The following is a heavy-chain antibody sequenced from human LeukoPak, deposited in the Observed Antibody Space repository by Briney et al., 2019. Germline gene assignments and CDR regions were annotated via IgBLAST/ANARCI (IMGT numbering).Heavy chain of an antibody. CDR2: IYYSGST. V-gene: IGHV4-59*01. J-gene: IGHJ6*02. Sequence: SETLSLTCTVSGGSISSYYWSWIRQPPGTGLEWIGYIYYSGSTNYNPSLKSRVTISVDTSKNQFSLKLSSVTAADTAVYYCASLTVTENYYGMDVWGQGTTVTVSS. CDR1: GGSISSYY. D-gene: IGHD4-11*01. CDR3: ASLTVTENYYGMDV.